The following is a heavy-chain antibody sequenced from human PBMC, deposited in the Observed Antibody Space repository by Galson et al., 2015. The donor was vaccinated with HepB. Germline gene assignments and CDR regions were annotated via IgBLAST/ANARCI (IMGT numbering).Heavy chain of an antibody. CDR1: GFTFSSYS. D-gene: IGHD3-3*01. Sequence: SLRLSCAASGFTFSSYSINWVRQTPGKGLEWVSSIDSKGEYRNYADSVKGRFTISRDNAKNSVYLQMNSLRAEDTALYYCAREDIRFLEWLGYYSDLWGRGTLVTVSS. CDR3: AREDIRFLEWLGYYSDL. V-gene: IGHV3-21*06. CDR2: IDSKGEYR. J-gene: IGHJ2*01.